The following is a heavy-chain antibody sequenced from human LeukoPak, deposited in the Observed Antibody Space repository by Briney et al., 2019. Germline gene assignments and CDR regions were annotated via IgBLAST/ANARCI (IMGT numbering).Heavy chain of an antibody. CDR3: ARAPLLAAAGTRGFDY. Sequence: SVKVSCKASGGTFSSYAINWVRQAPGQGLEWMGGIIPIFGTANYAQKFQGRVTITADESTSTAYMELSSLRSEDTAVYYCARAPLLAAAGTRGFDYWGQGTLVTVSS. CDR1: GGTFSSYA. J-gene: IGHJ4*02. D-gene: IGHD6-13*01. V-gene: IGHV1-69*01. CDR2: IIPIFGTA.